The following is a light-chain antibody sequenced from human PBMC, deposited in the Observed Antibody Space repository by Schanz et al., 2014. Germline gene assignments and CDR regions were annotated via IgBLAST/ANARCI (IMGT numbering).Light chain of an antibody. Sequence: QSALTQPASVSGSPGQSITISCTGTSSDVGGYNYVSWYQQYPGKAPKLMIYDVSNRPSGVSNRFSGSKSGNTASLTISGLQGEDEADYYCSSYTSSSTLGVFGGGTKLTVL. CDR3: SSYTSSSTLGV. CDR2: DVS. J-gene: IGLJ3*02. V-gene: IGLV2-14*01. CDR1: SSDVGGYNY.